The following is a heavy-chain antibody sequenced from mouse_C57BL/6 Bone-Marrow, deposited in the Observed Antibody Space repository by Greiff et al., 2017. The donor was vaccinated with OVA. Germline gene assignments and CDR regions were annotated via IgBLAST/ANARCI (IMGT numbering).Heavy chain of an antibody. CDR1: GISITPGNYR. V-gene: IGHV3-5*01. CDR2: IYYSGTI. D-gene: IGHD2-1*01. Sequence: DVQLQESGPGLVKPSQTVFLTCTVTGISITPGNYRWSWIRQFPGNKLEWIGYIYYSGTITYNPSLTSRTTITRDTPKNQFFLEMNSLTAEDTATYYCARDHGYGNYFDYWGQGTTLTVSS. CDR3: ARDHGYGNYFDY. J-gene: IGHJ2*01.